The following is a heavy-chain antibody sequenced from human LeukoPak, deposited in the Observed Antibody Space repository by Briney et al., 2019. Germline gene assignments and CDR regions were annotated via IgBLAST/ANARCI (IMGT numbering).Heavy chain of an antibody. CDR1: GSTFSSYS. V-gene: IGHV3-21*01. J-gene: IGHJ4*02. D-gene: IGHD1-1*01. CDR3: ARGGGEIWNDDY. Sequence: PGGSMRLSCAASGSTFSSYSMNWVRQAPGKGLEWVSSISSSSSYIYYADSVKGRFTISRDNAKNSLYLQMNSLRAEDTAVYYCARGGGEIWNDDYWGQGTLVTVSS. CDR2: ISSSSSYI.